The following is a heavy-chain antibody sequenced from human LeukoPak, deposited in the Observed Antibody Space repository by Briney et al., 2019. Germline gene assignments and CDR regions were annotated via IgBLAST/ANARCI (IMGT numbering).Heavy chain of an antibody. J-gene: IGHJ5*02. Sequence: ASVKVSCKASGYTFNTYGISWVRQAPGQGLEWMGWINAYNGDTNFAQKLQGRVTMTTDTSTTTAYMELRSLRSDDTAVYYCARDGSGVWFDPWGQGTLVTVSS. D-gene: IGHD6-19*01. CDR1: GYTFNTYG. CDR3: ARDGSGVWFDP. CDR2: INAYNGDT. V-gene: IGHV1-18*01.